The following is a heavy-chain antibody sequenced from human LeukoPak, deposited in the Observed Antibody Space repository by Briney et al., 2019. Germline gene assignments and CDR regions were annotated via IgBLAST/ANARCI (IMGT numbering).Heavy chain of an antibody. J-gene: IGHJ3*02. Sequence: SGPTLVNPTQTLTLTCTFSGFSLSTSGVGVGWIRQPPGKALEWLALSYWDDDKRYSPSLKSRLTITKHTSKNQVVLTMTNMDPVDTATYYCAHRRPYYDSSGYFRVSNAFDIWGQGTMVTVSS. CDR3: AHRRPYYDSSGYFRVSNAFDI. CDR2: SYWDDDK. CDR1: GFSLSTSGVG. D-gene: IGHD3-22*01. V-gene: IGHV2-5*02.